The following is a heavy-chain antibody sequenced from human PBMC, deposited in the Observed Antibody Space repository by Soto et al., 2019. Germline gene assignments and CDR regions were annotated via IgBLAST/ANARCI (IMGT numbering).Heavy chain of an antibody. J-gene: IGHJ4*02. CDR1: GGTFSSYT. CDR2: IIPILGIA. CDR3: ARDLGAPTWAYGPFDS. D-gene: IGHD4-17*01. V-gene: IGHV1-69*04. Sequence: SVKVSCKASGGTFSSYTISWVRRAPGQGLEWMGRIIPILGIANYAQKFQGRVTITADKSTSTAYMELSSLRSEDTAVYYCARDLGAPTWAYGPFDSWGQGTLVTVSS.